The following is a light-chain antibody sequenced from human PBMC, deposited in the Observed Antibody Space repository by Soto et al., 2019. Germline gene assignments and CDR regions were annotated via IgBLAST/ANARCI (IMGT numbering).Light chain of an antibody. CDR3: QQYYSYPRT. CDR2: AAS. Sequence: AIXMTXXXXXXSXXTGXXVTXTXXASQGXSSYLAWYQQKPGKAPKLLIYAASTLQSGVPSRFSGXGXXXXXXXTISCLQSEDFATYYCQQYYSYPRTFGQGTKVEXK. J-gene: IGKJ1*01. V-gene: IGKV1-8*01. CDR1: QGXSSY.